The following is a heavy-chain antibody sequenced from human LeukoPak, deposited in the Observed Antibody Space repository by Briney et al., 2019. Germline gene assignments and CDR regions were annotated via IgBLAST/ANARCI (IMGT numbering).Heavy chain of an antibody. D-gene: IGHD3-3*01. CDR2: ISGSGGST. Sequence: GGSLRLSCAASGFTFSSYAMSWVRQAPGKGLEWVSAISGSGGSTYYADSVEGRFTISRDNSKNTLYLQMNSLRAEDTAVYYCAKKAYYDFWSGYSVIDYWGQGTLVTVSS. J-gene: IGHJ4*02. CDR3: AKKAYYDFWSGYSVIDY. CDR1: GFTFSSYA. V-gene: IGHV3-23*01.